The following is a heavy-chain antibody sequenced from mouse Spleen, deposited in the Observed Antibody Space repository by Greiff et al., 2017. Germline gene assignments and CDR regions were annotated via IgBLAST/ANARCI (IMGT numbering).Heavy chain of an antibody. CDR3: AREGYYYGSSLFAY. J-gene: IGHJ3*01. Sequence: EVKVVESGGGLVKPGGSLKLSCAASGFTFSSYAMSWVRQTPEKRLEWVASISSGGSTYYPDSVKGRFTISRDNARNILYLQMSSLRSEDTAMYYCAREGYYYGSSLFAYWGQGTLVTVSA. CDR1: GFTFSSYA. CDR2: ISSGGST. D-gene: IGHD1-1*01. V-gene: IGHV5-6-5*01.